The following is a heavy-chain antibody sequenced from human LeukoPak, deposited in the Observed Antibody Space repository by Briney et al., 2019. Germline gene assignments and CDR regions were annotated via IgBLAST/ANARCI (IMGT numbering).Heavy chain of an antibody. J-gene: IGHJ4*02. V-gene: IGHV3-30-3*01. CDR1: GFTFSSYS. Sequence: PGRSLRLSCAASGFTFSSYSMHWVRQAPGKGLEWVTVISYDGSNKYYADSVKGRFTISRDNSKDSLYLQMNSLRTEDTALYYCAKDNYDSSGYYYFDYWGQGTLVTVSS. CDR2: ISYDGSNK. D-gene: IGHD3-22*01. CDR3: AKDNYDSSGYYYFDY.